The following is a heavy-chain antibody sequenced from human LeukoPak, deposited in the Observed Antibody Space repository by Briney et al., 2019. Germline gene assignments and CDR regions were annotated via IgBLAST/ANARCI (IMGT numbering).Heavy chain of an antibody. D-gene: IGHD3-10*01. CDR1: GGSISSYY. CDR2: IYYSGST. CDR3: ARPHIRYGSGSRGYFQH. V-gene: IGHV4-59*01. J-gene: IGHJ1*01. Sequence: SETLSLTCTVSGGSISSYYWSWIRQPPGKGLEWIGYIYYSGSTNYNPSLKSRVTISVDTSKNQFSLKLSSVTAADTAVYYCARPHIRYGSGSRGYFQHWGQGTLVTVSS.